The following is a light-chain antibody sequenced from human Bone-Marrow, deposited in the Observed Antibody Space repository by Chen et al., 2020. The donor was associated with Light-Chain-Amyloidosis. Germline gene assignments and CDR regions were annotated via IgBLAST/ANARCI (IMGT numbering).Light chain of an antibody. CDR1: QSVSTN. Sequence: EVVMTQSPATLSVSPGERVTLSCRASQSVSTNLVWYQQKPGQAPRLLIYDASTRATDIPARFRGSGSGTDFTLTISGLQSEDFAVYYCQQCKHWPSWTFGQGTKVEIK. CDR2: DAS. CDR3: QQCKHWPSWT. V-gene: IGKV3-15*01. J-gene: IGKJ1*01.